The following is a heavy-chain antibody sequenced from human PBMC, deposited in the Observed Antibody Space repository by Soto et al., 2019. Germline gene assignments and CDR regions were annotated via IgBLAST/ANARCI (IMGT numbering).Heavy chain of an antibody. J-gene: IGHJ4*02. Sequence: SETLSLTSTVSGGSISSYYWSWIRQPPGKGLEWIGDIYYSGSTNYNPSLKSRVTISVDTSKNQFSLKLSSVTAADTAVYYCARALLNSSWEYYFDYWGQGTLVTVSS. D-gene: IGHD6-13*01. CDR2: IYYSGST. CDR1: GGSISSYY. V-gene: IGHV4-59*01. CDR3: ARALLNSSWEYYFDY.